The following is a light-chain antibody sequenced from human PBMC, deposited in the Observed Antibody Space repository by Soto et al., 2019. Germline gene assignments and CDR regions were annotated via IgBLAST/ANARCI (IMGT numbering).Light chain of an antibody. Sequence: IVLTQSPATLSLSPGERATLSCRASQNISSYLIWYQQKPGQAPRLLMYDVSNRATGIPARFSGSGSVTDFTPTISSLEPEDRVVYYCQQRSNWPRTFGQGTKVEIK. CDR1: QNISSY. CDR3: QQRSNWPRT. CDR2: DVS. V-gene: IGKV3-11*01. J-gene: IGKJ1*01.